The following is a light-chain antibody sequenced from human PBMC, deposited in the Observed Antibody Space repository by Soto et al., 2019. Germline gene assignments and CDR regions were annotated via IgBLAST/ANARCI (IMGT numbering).Light chain of an antibody. Sequence: EIVMTQSPATLSVSPGERATLSCRASQSVRTYLAWYQQKPGQAPRLLIYDASNRVTSIPARFSGSGSGTDFTLTISSVEPEDFAVYYCQQRSDWSPITFGQGTRLEIK. CDR2: DAS. CDR3: QQRSDWSPIT. J-gene: IGKJ5*01. V-gene: IGKV3-11*01. CDR1: QSVRTY.